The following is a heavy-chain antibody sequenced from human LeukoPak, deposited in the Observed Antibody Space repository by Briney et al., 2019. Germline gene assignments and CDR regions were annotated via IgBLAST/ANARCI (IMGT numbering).Heavy chain of an antibody. CDR3: AKDQPPYCGGDCSIFDP. D-gene: IGHD2-21*02. CDR2: IRYDGSNK. CDR1: GFTFSSYG. J-gene: IGHJ5*02. Sequence: PGGSLRLSCAASGFTFSSYGMHWVRQAPGKGLEWVAFIRYDGSNKYYADSVKGRFTISRDNSKNTLYLQMNSLRAEDTAVYYCAKDQPPYCGGDCSIFDPWGQGTLVTVSS. V-gene: IGHV3-30*02.